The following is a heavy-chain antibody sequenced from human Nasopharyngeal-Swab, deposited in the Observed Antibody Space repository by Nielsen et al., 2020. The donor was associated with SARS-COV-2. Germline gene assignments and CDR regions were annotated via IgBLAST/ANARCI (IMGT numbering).Heavy chain of an antibody. CDR3: ARPFREPSRYYYGMDV. D-gene: IGHD3-10*01. CDR2: IYYSGST. V-gene: IGHV4-39*07. Sequence: SETLSLTCTVSGGSISSSSYYWGWIRQPPGKGLEWIGSIYYSGSTYYNPSLKSRVTISVDTSKNRFSLKLSSVTAADTAVYSFARPFREPSRYYYGMDVWGQGTTVTVSS. CDR1: GGSISSSSYY. J-gene: IGHJ6*02.